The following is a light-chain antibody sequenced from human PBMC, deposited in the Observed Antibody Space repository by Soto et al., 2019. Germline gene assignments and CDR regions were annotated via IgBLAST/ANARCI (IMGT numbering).Light chain of an antibody. CDR1: QSVASSH. Sequence: EIVLTQSPGTLSLSPGERATVSCRASQSVASSHLAWYRQKPGQTPRLLIYDASSRATGIPDRFSGSGSGTDFTLTICSLEPEDFAVYYCQLYGSAPFTFGPGTKVDIK. J-gene: IGKJ3*01. CDR2: DAS. V-gene: IGKV3-20*01. CDR3: QLYGSAPFT.